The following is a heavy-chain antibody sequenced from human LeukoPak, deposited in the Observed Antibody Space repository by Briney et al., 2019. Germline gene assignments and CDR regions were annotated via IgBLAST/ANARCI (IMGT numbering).Heavy chain of an antibody. CDR2: ISGSGDST. J-gene: IGHJ4*02. V-gene: IGHV3-23*01. CDR3: AKYYYGLGSYGRYFDY. CDR1: GFTFSTYW. D-gene: IGHD3-10*01. Sequence: GGSLRLSCAASGFTFSTYWMSWVRQAPGKGLEWVSSISGSGDSTFYADSVKGRFTISRDNSKNTLFVQMNSLRVEDTAVYYCAKYYYGLGSYGRYFDYWGQGTLVTVSS.